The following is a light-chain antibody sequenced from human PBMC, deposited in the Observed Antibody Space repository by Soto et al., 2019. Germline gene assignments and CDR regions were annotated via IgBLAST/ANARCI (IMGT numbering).Light chain of an antibody. V-gene: IGKV1-5*03. Sequence: DIPMTQSPSTVSASVGDRVTITCRASQSISSWLAWYQQKPGKAPKLLIYKASSLESGVPSRFSGSGSGTDFTLTITSLQPDDFATYYCQQYNGYSRTFGQGTKVVLK. CDR1: QSISSW. J-gene: IGKJ1*01. CDR3: QQYNGYSRT. CDR2: KAS.